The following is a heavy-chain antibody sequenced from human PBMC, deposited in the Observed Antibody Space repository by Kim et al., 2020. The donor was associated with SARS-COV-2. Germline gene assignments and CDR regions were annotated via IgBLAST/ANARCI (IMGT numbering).Heavy chain of an antibody. V-gene: IGHV3-21*01. Sequence: IYYADSMKGRSTIPRDNTTNSRYWQMNSLGAEDTAVYCCARVPSLSLPDYWGQGTLVTVSS. D-gene: IGHD2-2*01. CDR3: ARVPSLSLPDY. J-gene: IGHJ4*02. CDR2: I.